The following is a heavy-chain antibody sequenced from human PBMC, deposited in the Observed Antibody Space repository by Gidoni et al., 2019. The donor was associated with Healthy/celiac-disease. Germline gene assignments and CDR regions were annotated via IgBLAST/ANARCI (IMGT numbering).Heavy chain of an antibody. V-gene: IGHV3-48*02. CDR1: GVAFSSYS. Sequence: EVQRVESGGGLVQPGGSLRLSCAASGVAFSSYSMNWVRQAPVKGLEWVSYISSSSSTIYYAASVKGRFTISRDNAKNSLYLQMNSLRDEDTAVYYCARRGLGQYYYYGMDVWGQGTTVTVSS. J-gene: IGHJ6*02. CDR3: ARRGLGQYYYYGMDV. CDR2: ISSSSSTI.